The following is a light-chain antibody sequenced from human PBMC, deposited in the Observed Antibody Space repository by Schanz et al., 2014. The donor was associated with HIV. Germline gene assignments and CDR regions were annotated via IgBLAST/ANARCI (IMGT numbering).Light chain of an antibody. CDR1: SNDVGAYRY. CDR2: EVT. CDR3: SSYEGNNILV. V-gene: IGLV2-8*01. J-gene: IGLJ3*02. Sequence: QSALTQPPSASGSPGQSVTISCTGTSNDVGAYRYVSWYQQYPGRAPRLLIYEVTKRPSGVPGRFSGSKSGNTASLTVSGLQAEDEGDYFCSSYEGNNILVFGGGTKLTVL.